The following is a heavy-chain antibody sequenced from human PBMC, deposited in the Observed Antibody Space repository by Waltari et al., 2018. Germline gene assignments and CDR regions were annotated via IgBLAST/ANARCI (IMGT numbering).Heavy chain of an antibody. CDR1: GGSISSSSYY. D-gene: IGHD3-10*01. CDR2: IYYSGST. CDR3: ARLGGSGSYPPTPSYYFDY. V-gene: IGHV4-39*07. J-gene: IGHJ4*02. Sequence: QLQLQESGPGLVKPSETLSLTCTVSGGSISSSSYYWGWIRQPPGKGLEWIGSIYYSGSTYYNPSLKSRVTISVDTSKNQFSLKLSSVTAADTAVYYCARLGGSGSYPPTPSYYFDYWGQGTLVTVSS.